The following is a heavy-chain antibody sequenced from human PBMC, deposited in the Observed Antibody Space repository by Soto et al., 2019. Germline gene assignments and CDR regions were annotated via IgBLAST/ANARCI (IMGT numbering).Heavy chain of an antibody. CDR1: GGTFSRNA. CDR3: AREGGVPALYYFDY. CDR2: IIPILGTT. J-gene: IGHJ4*02. D-gene: IGHD3-16*01. V-gene: IGHV1-69*06. Sequence: QVQLVQSGGEVKKPVSSVKVACKASGGTFSRNAISWVRQAPGQGLEWMGGIIPILGTTNYVQKFQGRVTITADKSTSTVYMELTSLRSEDTAVYYCAREGGVPALYYFDYWGQGTLVTVSS.